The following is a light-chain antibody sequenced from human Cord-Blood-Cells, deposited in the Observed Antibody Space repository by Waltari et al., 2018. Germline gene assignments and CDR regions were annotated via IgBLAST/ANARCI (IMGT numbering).Light chain of an antibody. Sequence: IVLTQSPGTLSLSPGERATLSCRASQSVSSTYLAWYQQKPGQAPRLLIYGASSRATGIPDRFSGSGSGTDFTFTISRLEPEDFAVYYCQQYGSSPWTFGQGTKVELK. V-gene: IGKV3-20*01. CDR2: GAS. CDR1: QSVSSTY. J-gene: IGKJ1*01. CDR3: QQYGSSPWT.